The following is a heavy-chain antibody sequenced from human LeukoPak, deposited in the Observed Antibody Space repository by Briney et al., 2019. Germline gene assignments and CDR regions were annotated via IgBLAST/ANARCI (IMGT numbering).Heavy chain of an antibody. J-gene: IGHJ5*02. Sequence: PSETLSLTCTVSGGSISSYYWSWIRQPPGKGLEWIGYIYYSGSTNYNPSLKSRVTISVETSKNQFSLKLSSVTAADTAVYYCARGYCTNGVCYTSWFDPWGQGTLVTVSS. CDR2: IYYSGST. CDR1: GGSISSYY. V-gene: IGHV4-59*01. D-gene: IGHD2-8*01. CDR3: ARGYCTNGVCYTSWFDP.